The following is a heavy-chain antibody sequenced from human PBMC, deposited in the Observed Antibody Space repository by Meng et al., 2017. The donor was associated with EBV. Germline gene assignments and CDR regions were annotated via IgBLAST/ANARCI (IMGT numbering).Heavy chain of an antibody. CDR3: ASESGRGYTPDY. V-gene: IGHV1-69*01. D-gene: IGHD3-10*01. CDR1: GGPFRNYA. CDR2: FLPTLGAP. Sequence: VHLVHAAAVVKNPGSPVKVSCKTSGGPFRNYAISWVRQAPGQGLEWLGGFLPTLGAPNYAQKFHGRVSITADESKSTHYMDLSSLRSEDTAVYYCASESGRGYTPDYWGQGTLVTVSS. J-gene: IGHJ4*02.